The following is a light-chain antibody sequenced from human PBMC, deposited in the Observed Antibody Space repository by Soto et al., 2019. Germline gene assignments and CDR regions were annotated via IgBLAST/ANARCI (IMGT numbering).Light chain of an antibody. V-gene: IGLV1-40*01. J-gene: IGLJ1*01. CDR1: SSNIGAGYH. Sequence: QLVLTQPPSVSGAPGQRVTISCTGSSSNIGAGYHVHWYQQLPGTAPKLLIYGNNKRPSGVPDRFSGSKSGTSASLAITGLQAEDEADYYCQSYDSSLSGSNVFGTGTKLTVL. CDR3: QSYDSSLSGSNV. CDR2: GNN.